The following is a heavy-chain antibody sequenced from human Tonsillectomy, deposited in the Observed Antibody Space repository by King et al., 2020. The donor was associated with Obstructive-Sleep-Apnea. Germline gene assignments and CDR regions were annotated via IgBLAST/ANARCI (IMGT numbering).Heavy chain of an antibody. D-gene: IGHD4-23*01. CDR2: IYYSGST. CDR3: ARQSRFARGGWVFDY. Sequence: VQLQESGPGLVKPSETLSLTCTVSGGSLSSYYWSWIRQPPGKGLEWIGYIYYSGSTNYNPSLKSRVTISVDTSKNQFSLKLSSVTAADTAVYYCARQSRFARGGWVFDYWGQGTLVTVSS. CDR1: GGSLSSYY. V-gene: IGHV4-59*08. J-gene: IGHJ4*02.